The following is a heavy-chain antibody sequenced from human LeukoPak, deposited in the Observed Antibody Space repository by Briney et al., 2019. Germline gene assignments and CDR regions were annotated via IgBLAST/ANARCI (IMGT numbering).Heavy chain of an antibody. CDR1: GYTFTSYG. CDR2: ISAYNGNT. D-gene: IGHD3-22*01. J-gene: IGHJ4*02. V-gene: IGHV1-18*01. Sequence: ASVKVSCKASGYTFTSYGISWVRQAPGQVLEWMGWISAYNGNTNYAQKLQGRVTMTTDTSTSTAYMELRSLRSDDTAVYYCAREGEDYYDSSGYYPPWNYWGQGTLVTVSS. CDR3: AREGEDYYDSSGYYPPWNY.